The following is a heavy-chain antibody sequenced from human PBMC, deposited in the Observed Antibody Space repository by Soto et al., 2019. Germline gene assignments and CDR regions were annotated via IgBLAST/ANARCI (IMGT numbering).Heavy chain of an antibody. CDR1: GGTFSSYT. J-gene: IGHJ6*02. Sequence: ASVKVSCKASGGTFSSYTISWVRQAPGQGLEWMGGIIPIFGTTNYARRFQGRVTITADKSTSTAYMELRSLRSEDTAVYYCARGTRSGSYYYYGLDVWGQGTTVTVSS. V-gene: IGHV1-69*06. CDR2: IIPIFGTT. D-gene: IGHD1-26*01. CDR3: ARGTRSGSYYYYGLDV.